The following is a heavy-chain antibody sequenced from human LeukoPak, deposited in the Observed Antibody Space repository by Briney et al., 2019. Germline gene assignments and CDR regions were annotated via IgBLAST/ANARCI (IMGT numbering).Heavy chain of an antibody. CDR1: GYSFTSYW. CDR2: IYPGDSDT. Sequence: GESLKISCKGSGYSFTSYWIGWVRQMPGKGLEWMGIIYPGDSDTRYSPSFQGQVTFSADKSISTAYLQWSSLKASDTAMYYCARVVVVAATRDGGQSGDFDPWGQGTLVTVSS. V-gene: IGHV5-51*01. J-gene: IGHJ5*02. CDR3: ARVVVVAATRDGGQSGDFDP. D-gene: IGHD2-15*01.